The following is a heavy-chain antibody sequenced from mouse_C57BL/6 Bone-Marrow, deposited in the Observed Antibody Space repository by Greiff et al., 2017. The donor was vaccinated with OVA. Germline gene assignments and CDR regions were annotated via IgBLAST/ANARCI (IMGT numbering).Heavy chain of an antibody. J-gene: IGHJ4*01. D-gene: IGHD1-1*01. CDR3: ARHGTTVVEGYAMDY. CDR2: ISSGGSYT. Sequence: DVMLVESGGDLVKPGGSLKLSCAASGFTFSSYGMSWVRQTPDKRLEWVATISSGGSYTYYPDSVKGRFTISRDNAKNTLYLQMSSLKSEVTAMYYCARHGTTVVEGYAMDYWGQGTSVTVSS. CDR1: GFTFSSYG. V-gene: IGHV5-6*02.